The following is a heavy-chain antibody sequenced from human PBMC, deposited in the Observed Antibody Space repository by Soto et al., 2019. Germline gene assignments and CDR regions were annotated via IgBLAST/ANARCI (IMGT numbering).Heavy chain of an antibody. CDR2: IIPIFGTA. CDR3: AGENYHSSGYYYIRY. Sequence: QVQLVQSGAEVKKPGSSVKVSCKASGGTFSSYAISWVRQAPGQGLEWMGGIIPIFGTANYAQKFEGRVTITADESTSTAYMELSRLRSEDPAVYYCAGENYHSSGYYYIRYWGQGTPVTVSS. J-gene: IGHJ4*02. D-gene: IGHD3-22*01. V-gene: IGHV1-69*01. CDR1: GGTFSSYA.